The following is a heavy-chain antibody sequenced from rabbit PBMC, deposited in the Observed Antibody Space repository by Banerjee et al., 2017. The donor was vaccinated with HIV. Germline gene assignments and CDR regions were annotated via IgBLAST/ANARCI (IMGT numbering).Heavy chain of an antibody. CDR1: GFSFSSSYY. CDR2: IYAGSSSST. J-gene: IGHJ6*01. CDR3: ARENVGDSANGYAYYGMDL. Sequence: QSVEESGGDLVKPGGTLTLTCTVSGFSFSSSYYMCWVRQAPGKGLEWIACIYAGSSSSTYYASWAKGRFTISKTSSTTVTLQMTSLTVADTATYFCARENVGDSANGYAYYGMDLWGPGTLVTVS. V-gene: IGHV1S40*01. D-gene: IGHD6-1*01.